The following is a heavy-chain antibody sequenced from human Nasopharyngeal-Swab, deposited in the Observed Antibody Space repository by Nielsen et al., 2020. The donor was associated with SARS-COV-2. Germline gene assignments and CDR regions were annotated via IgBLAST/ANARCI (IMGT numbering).Heavy chain of an antibody. D-gene: IGHD3-22*01. J-gene: IGHJ4*02. CDR2: IYHSGST. Sequence: SETLSLTCAVSGGSISSSNWWSWVRQPPGKGLEWIGEIYHSGSTNYNPSLKSRVTISVDKSKNQFSLKLSSVTAADTAVYYCARRMYYYDSSGYSVVRYFDYWGQGTLVTVSS. CDR1: GGSISSSNW. CDR3: ARRMYYYDSSGYSVVRYFDY. V-gene: IGHV4-4*02.